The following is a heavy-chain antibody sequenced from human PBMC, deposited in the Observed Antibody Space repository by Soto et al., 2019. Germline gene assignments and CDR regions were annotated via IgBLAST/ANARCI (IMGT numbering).Heavy chain of an antibody. CDR1: GASISSSGNY. J-gene: IGHJ4*02. Sequence: PSETLSLTCTVSGASISSSGNYWGWIRQPPGKGLEWIGSIYYSGSTYYNPSLKSRVTISVDTSKNQFSLKLSSVTAADTAVCYCARQYCTSTSCWYYFDYWGQGTLVTVSS. CDR3: ARQYCTSTSCWYYFDY. CDR2: IYYSGST. V-gene: IGHV4-39*01. D-gene: IGHD2-2*01.